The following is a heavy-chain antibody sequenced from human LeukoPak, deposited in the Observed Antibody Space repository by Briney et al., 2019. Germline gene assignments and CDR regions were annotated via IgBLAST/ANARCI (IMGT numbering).Heavy chain of an antibody. D-gene: IGHD3-9*01. CDR2: ISYDGSNK. CDR3: ARVGVDILTGYFSY. V-gene: IGHV3-30-3*01. Sequence: GRSLRLSCAASGFTFSSYATHWVRQAPGKGLEWVAVISYDGSNKCYADSVKGRFTISRDNSKNTLYLQMNSLRAEDTAVYYCARVGVDILTGYFSYWGQGTLVTVSS. J-gene: IGHJ4*02. CDR1: GFTFSSYA.